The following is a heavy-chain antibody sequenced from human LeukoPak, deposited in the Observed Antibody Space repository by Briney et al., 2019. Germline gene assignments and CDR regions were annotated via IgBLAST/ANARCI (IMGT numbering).Heavy chain of an antibody. CDR3: VRRMGVPNNWFDP. D-gene: IGHD2-2*01. CDR1: GGSISSYY. V-gene: IGHV4-59*01. J-gene: IGHJ5*02. CDR2: IYYSGSI. Sequence: PSETLSLTCTVSGGSISSYYWSWIRQPPGKGLEWIGYIYYSGSINYNPSLKSRVTISGDTSKNQFSLKLSSVTAADTAVYYCVRRMGVPNNWFDPWGQGTLVTVSS.